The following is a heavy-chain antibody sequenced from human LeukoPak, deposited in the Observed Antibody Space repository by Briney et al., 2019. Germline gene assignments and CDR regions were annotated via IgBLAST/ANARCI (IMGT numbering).Heavy chain of an antibody. CDR2: IYYGGSP. CDR3: ARSSDCSRASCFTSYFDS. J-gene: IGHJ4*02. CDR1: GDSISSDNYY. D-gene: IGHD2-2*02. Sequence: SETLSLTCTVSGDSISSDNYYWGRIRQSPGKGLEWIGSIYYGGSPYYNPSLESRVTMSVDTSKSQFSLRLSSVTAADTAMYYCARSSDCSRASCFTSYFDSWGQGTLVTVSS. V-gene: IGHV4-39*07.